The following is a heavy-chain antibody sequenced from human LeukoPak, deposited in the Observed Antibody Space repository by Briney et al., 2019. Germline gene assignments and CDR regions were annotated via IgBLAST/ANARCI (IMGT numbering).Heavy chain of an antibody. CDR3: ARKGYGDYEGYFQH. CDR1: GGSISSSNW. Sequence: SSGTLSLTCAVSGGSISSSNWWSWVRQPPGKGLEWIGEIYHSGSTNYNPSLKSRVSISVDNSRNQFSLRLNSVTAADTAVYYCARKGYGDYEGYFQHWGQGTLVTVSS. D-gene: IGHD4-17*01. J-gene: IGHJ1*01. V-gene: IGHV4-4*02. CDR2: IYHSGST.